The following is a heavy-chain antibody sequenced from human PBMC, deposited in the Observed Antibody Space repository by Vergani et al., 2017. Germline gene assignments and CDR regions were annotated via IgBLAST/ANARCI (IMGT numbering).Heavy chain of an antibody. J-gene: IGHJ6*03. D-gene: IGHD3-3*01. Sequence: QVQLVQSGAEVKKPGASVKVSCKASGYTFTSYDINWVRQATGQGLEWMGWMNPNSGNTGYAQKFQGRVTMTRNTSLSTAYMELSSLRSEDTAVYYCARGPMYYDFWSCYLGGYYHFYLMGVWGKGGKVNV. CDR3: ARGPMYYDFWSCYLGGYYHFYLMGV. V-gene: IGHV1-8*01. CDR1: GYTFTSYD. CDR2: MNPNSGNT.